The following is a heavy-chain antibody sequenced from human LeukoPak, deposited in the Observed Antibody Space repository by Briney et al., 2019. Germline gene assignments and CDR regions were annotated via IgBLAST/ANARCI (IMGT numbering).Heavy chain of an antibody. D-gene: IGHD6-13*01. V-gene: IGHV4-59*01. CDR1: GDSISGYY. J-gene: IGHJ4*02. CDR3: ARHQAEAGFRGDFDY. CDR2: IYYSGST. Sequence: SETLSLTCTVSGDSISGYYWSWIRQPPGKGLEWVGNIYYSGSTNYNPSLKSRVTISVDTSRNQFSLKLRSVTAADAAVYYCARHQAEAGFRGDFDYWGQGTLVTVSS.